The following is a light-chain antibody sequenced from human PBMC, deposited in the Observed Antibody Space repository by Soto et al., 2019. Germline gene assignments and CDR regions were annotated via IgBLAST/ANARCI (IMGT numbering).Light chain of an antibody. CDR1: SSDVGACNY. V-gene: IGLV2-14*01. J-gene: IGLJ2*01. Sequence: QSALTQPASVSGSPGQSITISCTGTSSDVGACNYVSWYQQHPGKAPKLMIYDVSNRPSGASNRFSGSKSGNAASLTISGRQAADDEADYCSSYTSSAPVVFGGGTKLTVL. CDR2: DVS. CDR3: SSYTSSAPVV.